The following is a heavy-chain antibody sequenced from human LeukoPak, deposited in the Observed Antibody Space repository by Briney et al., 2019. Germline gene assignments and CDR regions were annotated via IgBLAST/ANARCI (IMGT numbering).Heavy chain of an antibody. Sequence: GGSLRLSCAASGFTFSSYWMHWVRQAPGKGLVWVSRINSDGSTTTYADSVKGRFTISRDNAKNTLYLQMNSLRAEDTAVYYCARAGYCSSTSCYMFDWGRGTMVTISS. D-gene: IGHD2-2*01. CDR3: ARAGYCSSTSCYMFD. J-gene: IGHJ3*01. V-gene: IGHV3-74*03. CDR2: INSDGSTT. CDR1: GFTFSSYW.